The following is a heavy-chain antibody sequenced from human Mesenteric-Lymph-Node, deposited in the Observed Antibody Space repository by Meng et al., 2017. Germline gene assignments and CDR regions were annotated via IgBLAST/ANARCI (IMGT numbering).Heavy chain of an antibody. CDR2: IYHSGST. J-gene: IGHJ4*02. CDR1: GGSFSGYY. D-gene: IGHD3-10*01. CDR3: ARGVVRGVIIEN. Sequence: SETLSLTCAVYGGSFSGYYWSWIRQPPGKGLEWIGSIYHSGSTNYNPTLKRRVTISVDTSKNQLSLKLSSVTAADTAVYYCARGVVRGVIIENWGQGTLVTVSS. V-gene: IGHV4-34*01.